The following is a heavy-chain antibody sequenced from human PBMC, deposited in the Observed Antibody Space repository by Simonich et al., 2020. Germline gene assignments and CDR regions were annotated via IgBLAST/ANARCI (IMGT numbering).Heavy chain of an antibody. CDR3: ARDSLSIAARPKNYMDV. D-gene: IGHD6-6*01. V-gene: IGHV1-2*02. CDR1: GYTFTGSY. Sequence: QVQLVQSGAEVKKPGASVKVSCKASGYTFTGSYMHWVRQATGQGFEWMGWIKPNSGCTKDTQKFQGRFTMTRDTSISTAYMELSRLRSDDTAVYYCARDSLSIAARPKNYMDVWGKGTTVTVSS. J-gene: IGHJ6*03. CDR2: IKPNSGCT.